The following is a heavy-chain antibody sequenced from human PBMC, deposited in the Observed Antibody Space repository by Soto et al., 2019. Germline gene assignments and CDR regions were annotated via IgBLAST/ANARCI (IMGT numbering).Heavy chain of an antibody. Sequence: QVQLQESGPGLVKPSGTLSLTCAVSSGSISSSNWWSWVRQPPGKGLEWIGEIYHSGSTNYNPSLKSRVTISVDKSKNQFSLKLSSVTAADTAVYYCARVFPYPSYGDGYYDMDDWGKGTTVTVSS. V-gene: IGHV4-4*02. CDR1: SGSISSSNW. D-gene: IGHD4-17*01. J-gene: IGHJ6*03. CDR3: ARVFPYPSYGDGYYDMDD. CDR2: IYHSGST.